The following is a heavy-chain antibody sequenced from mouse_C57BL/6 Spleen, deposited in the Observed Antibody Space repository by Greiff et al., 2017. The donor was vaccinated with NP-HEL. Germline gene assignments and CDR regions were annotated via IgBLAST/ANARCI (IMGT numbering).Heavy chain of an antibody. CDR2: ISSGGDYI. CDR3: TRTFYYDYDGGSFDY. Sequence: DVHLVESGEGLVKPGGSLKLSCAASGFTFSSYAMSWVRQTPEKRLEWVAYISSGGDYIYYADTVKGRFTISRDNARNTLYLQMSSLKSEDTAMYYCTRTFYYDYDGGSFDYWGQGTTLTVSS. J-gene: IGHJ2*01. V-gene: IGHV5-9-1*02. D-gene: IGHD2-4*01. CDR1: GFTFSSYA.